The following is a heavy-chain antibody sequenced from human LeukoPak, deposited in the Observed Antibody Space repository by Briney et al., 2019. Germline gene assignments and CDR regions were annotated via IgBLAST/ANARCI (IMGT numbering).Heavy chain of an antibody. CDR1: GLSLSSNN. CDR3: TRDLGLRRMF. Sequence: PGGSLSLSCSASGLSLSSNNMHWVRQTPGGGLEWLSYISAGSGTVFSADSVKGRFSISRDNARESLFLQMNSLRVEDTGVYYCTRDLGLRRMFWGRGTLVIVSS. J-gene: IGHJ2*01. V-gene: IGHV3-48*04. CDR2: ISAGSGTV.